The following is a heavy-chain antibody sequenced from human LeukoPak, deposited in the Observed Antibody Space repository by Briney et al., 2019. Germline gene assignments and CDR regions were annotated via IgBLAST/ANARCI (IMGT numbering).Heavy chain of an antibody. J-gene: IGHJ4*02. D-gene: IGHD2-15*01. Sequence: SQTLSLTCTVSGGSISSGDYYWSWIRQPPGKGLEWIGYIYYSGSTYYNPSLKSRVTISVDTSKNQFSLKLSSVTAADTAVYYCAREGYCSGGSCYSGTDYWGQGTLVTVSS. V-gene: IGHV4-30-4*01. CDR1: GGSISSGDYY. CDR2: IYYSGST. CDR3: AREGYCSGGSCYSGTDY.